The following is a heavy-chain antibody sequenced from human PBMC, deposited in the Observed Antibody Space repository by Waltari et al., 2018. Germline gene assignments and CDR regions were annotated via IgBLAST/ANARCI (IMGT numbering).Heavy chain of an antibody. D-gene: IGHD2-15*01. V-gene: IGHV4-4*02. CDR3: ARDRGRGLYLDA. CDR2: VLSTGKT. CDR1: GDSVTSPNW. Sequence: QLQLQESGPGLVKPLGTLSLSCAVSGDSVTSPNWWSWVRQSPQRGLEWIGQVLSTGKTNYSPSFASRVTMSLDASNNQFSLKLTSATAADTAVYYCARDRGRGLYLDAWGPGTLVTVSP. J-gene: IGHJ5*02.